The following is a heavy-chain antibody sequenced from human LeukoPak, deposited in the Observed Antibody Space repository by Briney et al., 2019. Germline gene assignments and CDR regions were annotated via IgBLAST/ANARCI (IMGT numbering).Heavy chain of an antibody. CDR1: GFTFSTYG. V-gene: IGHV3-30*18. CDR2: ISYDGSNK. Sequence: GGSLRLSCAASGFTFSTYGMHWVRQAPGKGLEWVAVISYDGSNKYYADSVKRRFTTSRDNSKNTLYLQTNSLRAEDTAVYQCGKGGGCTGGSCYPYYYYYYMDVWGKGTTVTISS. D-gene: IGHD2-15*01. CDR3: GKGGGCTGGSCYPYYYYYYMDV. J-gene: IGHJ6*03.